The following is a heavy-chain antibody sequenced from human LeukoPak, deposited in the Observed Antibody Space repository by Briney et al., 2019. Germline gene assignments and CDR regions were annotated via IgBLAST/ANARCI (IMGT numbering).Heavy chain of an antibody. CDR2: MNPNSGNT. Sequence: GASVKVSCKASGYTFTSYGISWVRQAPGQGLEWMGWMNPNSGNTGYAQKFQGRVTITRNTSISTAYMELSSLRSEDTAVYYCARVQRIKESDYYDSSGYHDAFDIWGQGTMVTVSS. CDR3: ARVQRIKESDYYDSSGYHDAFDI. V-gene: IGHV1-8*03. J-gene: IGHJ3*02. CDR1: GYTFTSYG. D-gene: IGHD3-22*01.